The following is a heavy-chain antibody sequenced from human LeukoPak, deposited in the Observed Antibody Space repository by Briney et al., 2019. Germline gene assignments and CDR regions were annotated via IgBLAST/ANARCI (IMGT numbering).Heavy chain of an antibody. V-gene: IGHV4-39*01. CDR3: ARHGGRYNWSPSD. CDR2: IHYSGST. Sequence: PGGSLRLSCAASGFTFSDYYMSWIRQAPGKGLEWIGSIHYSGSTYYNSSLKSRVTISMDTSKNQFSLKLSSVTAADTAVYYCARHGGRYNWSPSDWGQGTLVTVSS. J-gene: IGHJ4*02. D-gene: IGHD1-20*01. CDR1: GFTFSDYY.